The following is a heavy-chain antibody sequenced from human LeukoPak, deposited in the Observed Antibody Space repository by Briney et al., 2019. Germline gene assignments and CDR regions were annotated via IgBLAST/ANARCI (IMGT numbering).Heavy chain of an antibody. CDR2: ISYDGSNK. J-gene: IGHJ4*02. CDR1: GFTFSSYA. D-gene: IGHD5-18*01. V-gene: IGHV3-30-3*01. CDR3: ARGHRLDTAMDQPFDY. Sequence: GGSLRLSCAASGFTFSSYAMHWVRQAPGKGREWVAVISYDGSNKYYADSVKGRFTISRDNSKNTLYLQMNSLRAEDTAVYYCARGHRLDTAMDQPFDYWGQGTLVTVSS.